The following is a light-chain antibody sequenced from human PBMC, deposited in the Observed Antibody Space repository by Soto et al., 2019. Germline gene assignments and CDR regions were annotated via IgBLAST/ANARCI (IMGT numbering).Light chain of an antibody. CDR1: QDISNS. J-gene: IGKJ4*01. Sequence: DIQMTQSPSSLSASVGDRVTITCQASQDISNSLNWYQQKPGKAPNLLIYDTSNLETGVPSRFSGSGSWTYFTFTINSLQPEDIATSYCQHYNNLPPLTFGGGTKVEIK. CDR3: QHYNNLPPLT. V-gene: IGKV1-33*01. CDR2: DTS.